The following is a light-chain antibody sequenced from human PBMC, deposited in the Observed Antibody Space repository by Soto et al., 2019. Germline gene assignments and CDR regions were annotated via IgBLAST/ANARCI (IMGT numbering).Light chain of an antibody. CDR3: SSYTSSSTFPYV. CDR1: SSDVGGYKY. CDR2: EVS. V-gene: IGLV2-14*01. J-gene: IGLJ1*01. Sequence: QSALTQPASVSGSPGQSITISCTGTSSDVGGYKYVSWYQQHPGKAPKLMIYEVSNRPSGVSNRFSGSKSGNTASLTISGLQAEDEADYYCSSYTSSSTFPYVFGTGTKLTVL.